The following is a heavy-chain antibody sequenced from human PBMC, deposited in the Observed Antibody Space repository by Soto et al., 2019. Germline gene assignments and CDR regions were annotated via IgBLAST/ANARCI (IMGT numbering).Heavy chain of an antibody. CDR3: ARAGYGDYRLYYYYGMDV. J-gene: IGHJ6*02. V-gene: IGHV1-46*01. CDR2: INPSGGST. D-gene: IGHD4-17*01. Sequence: QVQLVQSGAEVKKPGASVKVSCKASGYTFTSYYMHWVRQAPGQGLEWMGIINPSGGSTSYAQKFQGRVTMTRDTSTSTVYMELSSLRSEDTAVYYCARAGYGDYRLYYYYGMDVWDQGTTVTVSS. CDR1: GYTFTSYY.